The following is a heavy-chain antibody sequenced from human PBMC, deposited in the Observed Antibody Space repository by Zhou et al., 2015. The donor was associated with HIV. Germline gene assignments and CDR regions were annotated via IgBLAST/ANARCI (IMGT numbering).Heavy chain of an antibody. D-gene: IGHD2-8*01. CDR2: INPSGGST. J-gene: IGHJ1*01. CDR3: ARGTAAFEEMVYAFAEYFQH. Sequence: QVQLVQSGAEVKKPGASVKVSCKASGYTFTSYYMHWVRQAPGQGLEWMGIINPSGGSTSYAQKFQGRVTMTRDTSTSTVYMELSSLRSEDTAVYYCARGTAAFEEMVYAFAEYFQHWGQGTLVTVSS. CDR1: GYTFTSYY. V-gene: IGHV1-46*01.